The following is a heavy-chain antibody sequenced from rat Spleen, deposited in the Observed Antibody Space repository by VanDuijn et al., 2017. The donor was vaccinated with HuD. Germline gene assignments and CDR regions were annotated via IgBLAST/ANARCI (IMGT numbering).Heavy chain of an antibody. V-gene: IGHV3-1*01. CDR3: ARSDGTHYYLPFAN. J-gene: IGHJ3*01. D-gene: IGHD1-12*02. CDR2: ITYSGTT. CDR1: DYSITSNY. Sequence: EVQLQESGPGLVKPSQSLSLTCSVTDYSITSNYWGWIRKFPGNKMEWMGFITYSGTTTYNPSLKSRISITRHTSRNHFFLQVNSVTTEDTATYYCARSDGTHYYLPFANWGQGTVVTVSS.